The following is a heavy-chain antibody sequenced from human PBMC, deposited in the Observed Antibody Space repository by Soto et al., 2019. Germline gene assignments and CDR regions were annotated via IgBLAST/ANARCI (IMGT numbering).Heavy chain of an antibody. J-gene: IGHJ4*02. Sequence: GASVKVSCKAYGYTFIDFDINWVRQAAGQGLEWMGWMNPNTGNTAYAQKFQGRLTLTRETSMSAAYMDLSSLTSEDTAVYYCARGFSSYSDFWAQGTLVTVSS. CDR1: GYTFIDFD. D-gene: IGHD6-13*01. V-gene: IGHV1-8*01. CDR2: MNPNTGNT. CDR3: ARGFSSYSDF.